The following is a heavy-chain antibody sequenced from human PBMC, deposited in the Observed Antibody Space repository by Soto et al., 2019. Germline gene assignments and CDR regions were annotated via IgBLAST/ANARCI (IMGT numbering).Heavy chain of an antibody. CDR3: AKEGDSGDYAGENSFDS. Sequence: EVQLVESGGGLVQPGGSLRLSCAASGFTFFAYWIHWVRQVPGKGLVWVSRINSDGSHTSYADSVRGRFTISRDNSKNTVYLQMNSLTAEDTAVYYCAKEGDSGDYAGENSFDSWGQGSLVTVSS. J-gene: IGHJ5*01. D-gene: IGHD4-17*01. CDR1: GFTFFAYW. CDR2: INSDGSHT. V-gene: IGHV3-74*01.